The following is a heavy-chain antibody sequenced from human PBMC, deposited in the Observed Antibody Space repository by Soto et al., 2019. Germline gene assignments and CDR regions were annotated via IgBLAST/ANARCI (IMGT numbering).Heavy chain of an antibody. D-gene: IGHD6-19*01. CDR2: ISGSGDTT. V-gene: IGHV3-23*01. CDR3: AKVQTTVAGKNSFDS. Sequence: EVQLLESGGGLVQPGGSLRLSCAASGFSFSSYAMTWVRQAPGKGLDWVSSISGSGDTTHYADPAKGGFTVPSDNSKNTVFLQMNSLRAEDTAVYYCAKVQTTVAGKNSFDSWGQGTLVTVSS. CDR1: GFSFSSYA. J-gene: IGHJ4*02.